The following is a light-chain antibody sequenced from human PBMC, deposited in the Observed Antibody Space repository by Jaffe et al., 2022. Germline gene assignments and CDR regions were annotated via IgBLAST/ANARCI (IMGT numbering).Light chain of an antibody. Sequence: QLVLTQSPSASASLGASVKLTCTLSSGHSNYPIAWHQQQPEKGPRYLMRLNSDGTHTKGDGIPDRFSGSSSGTERYLTISSLQSEDEADYYCQTWDTGIHRVFGGGTKLTVL. V-gene: IGLV4-69*01. CDR3: QTWDTGIHRV. CDR2: LNSDGTH. CDR1: SGHSNYP. J-gene: IGLJ3*02.